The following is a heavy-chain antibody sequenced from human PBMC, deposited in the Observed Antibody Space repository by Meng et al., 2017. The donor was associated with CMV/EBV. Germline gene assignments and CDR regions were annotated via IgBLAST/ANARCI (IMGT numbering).Heavy chain of an antibody. CDR2: IIPILGIA. CDR1: GGTFSSYA. J-gene: IGHJ2*01. Sequence: SVKVSCKASGGTFSSYAISWVRQAPGQGLEWMGGIIPILGIANYAQKFQGRVTITADKSTSTAYMELSSLRSEDTAVYYCASARRITIFGVVSARKGWYFDLWGRGTLVTSPQ. D-gene: IGHD3-3*01. V-gene: IGHV1-69*10. CDR3: ASARRITIFGVVSARKGWYFDL.